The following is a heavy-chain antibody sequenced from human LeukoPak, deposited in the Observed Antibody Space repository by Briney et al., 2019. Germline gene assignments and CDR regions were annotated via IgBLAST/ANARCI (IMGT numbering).Heavy chain of an antibody. D-gene: IGHD3-16*02. Sequence: SETLSLTCTVSGGSISSSSHYWGWIRQPPGEGLEWIGSIYYSGSTYYNPSLKSRVTISVDTSKNQFSLKLSSVTAADMAVYYCASLYNDYVWGSYRYNLYFDYWGQGTLVTVSS. J-gene: IGHJ4*02. V-gene: IGHV4-39*01. CDR2: IYYSGST. CDR1: GGSISSSSHY. CDR3: ASLYNDYVWGSYRYNLYFDY.